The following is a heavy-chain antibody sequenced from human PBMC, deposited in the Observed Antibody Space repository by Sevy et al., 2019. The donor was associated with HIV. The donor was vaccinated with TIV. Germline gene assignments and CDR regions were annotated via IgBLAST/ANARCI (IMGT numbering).Heavy chain of an antibody. V-gene: IGHV3-30*03. Sequence: GGSLRLSCVDSGFSFSDHRMHWVRQAPGKGLEWMAVISYDGRNTKYKADSVKGRFTISRDNSKNTLYLQMNSLRAEDTAIYYCARGRGEILSSAFDYWGQGTLVTVSS. J-gene: IGHJ4*02. CDR1: GFSFSDHR. D-gene: IGHD3-16*01. CDR2: ISYDGRNTK. CDR3: ARGRGEILSSAFDY.